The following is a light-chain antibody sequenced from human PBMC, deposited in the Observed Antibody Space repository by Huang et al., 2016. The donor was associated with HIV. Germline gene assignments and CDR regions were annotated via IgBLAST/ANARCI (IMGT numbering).Light chain of an antibody. Sequence: DLQMPQSPSSLSASVGDRVTITCRASQSITKYLHWYQQKGGQAPRLLIYGASRLESGVPSRFSGSGSGTDFTLTISSLQPEDFAIYYCQQSYNTPPTFGQGTKVEIK. CDR3: QQSYNTPPT. CDR2: GAS. J-gene: IGKJ1*01. CDR1: QSITKY. V-gene: IGKV1-39*01.